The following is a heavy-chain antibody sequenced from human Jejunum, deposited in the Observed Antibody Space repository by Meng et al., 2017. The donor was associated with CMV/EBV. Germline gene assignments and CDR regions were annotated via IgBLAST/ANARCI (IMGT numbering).Heavy chain of an antibody. V-gene: IGHV4-4*07. J-gene: IGHJ4*02. D-gene: IGHD3-10*01. CDR2: IYASGSA. Sequence: RVVGSGPGSVNTSEALPLTCPGSGASNSTYGWRCIRQPVGKRLEWIGRIYASGSANDNHSLKSRVTMSVDTSKNQLSLNLRSVTAADTAVYYCATYKSGRIYFNYWGQGTLVTVSS. CDR3: ATYKSGRIYFNY. CDR1: GASNSTYG.